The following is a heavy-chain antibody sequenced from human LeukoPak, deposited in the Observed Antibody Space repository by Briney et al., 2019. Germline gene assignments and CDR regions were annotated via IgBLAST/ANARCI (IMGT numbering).Heavy chain of an antibody. D-gene: IGHD6-19*01. CDR1: GYTFTSYA. J-gene: IGHJ4*02. CDR2: INTNTGNP. CDR3: ARGGQWLDY. Sequence: ASVKVSCKASGYTFTSYAMNWVRQAAGQGLEWMGWINTNTGNPTYAQGFTGRFVFSLDTSVSTAYLQISRLKAEDSVVYYCARGGQWLDYWGQGTLISVSS. V-gene: IGHV7-4-1*02.